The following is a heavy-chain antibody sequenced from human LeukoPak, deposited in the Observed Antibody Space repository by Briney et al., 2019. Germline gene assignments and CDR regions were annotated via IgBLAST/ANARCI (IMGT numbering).Heavy chain of an antibody. Sequence: GGPLRLSCVASGFTFNTYSRNWFRQAPGKGLEWISYISSSSATIYYADSVKGRFIISRDNAKNSLYLQMNSVRADDTAVYYCARGRDLFDSWGQGTLVIVSS. CDR3: ARGRDLFDS. CDR2: ISSSSATI. V-gene: IGHV3-48*04. CDR1: GFTFNTYS. J-gene: IGHJ4*02.